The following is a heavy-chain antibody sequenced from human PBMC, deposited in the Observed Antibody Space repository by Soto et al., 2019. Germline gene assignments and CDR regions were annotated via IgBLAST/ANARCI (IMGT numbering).Heavy chain of an antibody. V-gene: IGHV4-59*01. CDR3: ARDNPGHAFDI. J-gene: IGHJ3*02. Sequence: SETLSLTCTVSGGSISSYYWSWIRQPPGKGLEWIGYIYSSGSTNYNPSLKSRVTLSVDTSKNQFSLKLSSVAAADTAVYYCARDNPGHAFDIWGQGTMVTVSS. CDR1: GGSISSYY. CDR2: IYSSGST.